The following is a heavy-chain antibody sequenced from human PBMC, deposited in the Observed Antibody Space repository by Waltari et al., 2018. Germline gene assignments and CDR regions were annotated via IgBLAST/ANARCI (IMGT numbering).Heavy chain of an antibody. J-gene: IGHJ3*02. D-gene: IGHD3-3*01. V-gene: IGHV3-30*02. Sequence: QVQLVESGGGVVQPGGSLRLSCAASGFTFSSYGMHWVRQAPGKGLEWVAFIRYDGSNKYYADSVKGRFTISRDNSKNTLYLQMNSLRAEDTAVYYCAKGDLVRFLEWLNDAFDIWGQGTMVTVSS. CDR2: IRYDGSNK. CDR1: GFTFSSYG. CDR3: AKGDLVRFLEWLNDAFDI.